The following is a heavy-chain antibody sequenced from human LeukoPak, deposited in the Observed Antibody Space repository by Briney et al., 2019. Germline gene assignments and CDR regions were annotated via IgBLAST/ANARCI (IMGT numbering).Heavy chain of an antibody. CDR2: IYWNDDK. Sequence: SGPTLVKPTQTLTLTCTFSGFSLSTSGVGVGWIRQPPGKALEWLALIYWNDDKRYSPSLKSRLTITKDTSKNQVVLTMTNMDPVDTATYYCAHRPGSTSWPAFDYWGQGTLVTVSS. J-gene: IGHJ4*02. CDR3: AHRPGSTSWPAFDY. CDR1: GFSLSTSGVG. D-gene: IGHD2-2*01. V-gene: IGHV2-5*01.